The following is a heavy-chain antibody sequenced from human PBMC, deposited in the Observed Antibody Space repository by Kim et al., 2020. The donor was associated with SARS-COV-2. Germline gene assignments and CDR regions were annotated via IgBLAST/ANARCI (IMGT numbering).Heavy chain of an antibody. CDR1: GYTFTSYA. J-gene: IGHJ6*02. CDR2: INAGNGNT. D-gene: IGHD6-19*01. V-gene: IGHV1-3*01. Sequence: ASVKVSCKASGYTFTSYAMHWVRQAPGQRLEWMGWINAGNGNTKYSQKFQGRVTITRDTSASTAYMELSSLRSEDTAVYYCARDTEWLVPIYYYYYGMDVWGQGTTVTVSS. CDR3: ARDTEWLVPIYYYYYGMDV.